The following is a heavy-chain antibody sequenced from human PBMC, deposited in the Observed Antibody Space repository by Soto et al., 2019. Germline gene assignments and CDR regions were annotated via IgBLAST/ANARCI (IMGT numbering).Heavy chain of an antibody. D-gene: IGHD3-16*01. V-gene: IGHV3-48*02. Sequence: GGSLRLSCAASGFTFSSYSMNWVRQAPGKGLEWVSYISSSSSTIYYADSVKGRFTISRDNAKNSLYLQMDSLRDEDTAVYYCARGGSPLYYYYGMDVWGQGTTVTVSS. CDR2: ISSSSSTI. CDR3: ARGGSPLYYYYGMDV. CDR1: GFTFSSYS. J-gene: IGHJ6*02.